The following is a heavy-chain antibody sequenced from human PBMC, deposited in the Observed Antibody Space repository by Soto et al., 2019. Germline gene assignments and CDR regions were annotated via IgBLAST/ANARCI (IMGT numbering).Heavy chain of an antibody. CDR1: RGSMNSYY. Sequence: PSERLALTSTVSRGSMNSYYRSWIRQPPGKGLEWIGYIYYSGSTNYNPSLKSRVTISVDTSKNQFSLKLSSVTAADTAVYYCARLPYPHIAAAGIPKDHIEYWGQGTLVTVSS. CDR3: ARLPYPHIAAAGIPKDHIEY. CDR2: IYYSGST. J-gene: IGHJ4*02. V-gene: IGHV4-59*08. D-gene: IGHD6-13*01.